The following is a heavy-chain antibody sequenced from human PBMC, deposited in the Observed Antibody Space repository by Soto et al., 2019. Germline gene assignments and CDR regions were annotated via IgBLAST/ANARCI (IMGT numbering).Heavy chain of an antibody. Sequence: QVQLVESGGGVVQPGRSLRLSCAASGFTFSRYGMHWVRQAPGKGLEWVAVISYDGSNKYYADSVKGRFTISRDNSKNTLYLQMNSLRAEDTAVYYCVGDYYDSSGTLYYFDYWGQGTLVTVSS. CDR2: ISYDGSNK. J-gene: IGHJ4*02. D-gene: IGHD3-22*01. V-gene: IGHV3-30*03. CDR3: VGDYYDSSGTLYYFDY. CDR1: GFTFSRYG.